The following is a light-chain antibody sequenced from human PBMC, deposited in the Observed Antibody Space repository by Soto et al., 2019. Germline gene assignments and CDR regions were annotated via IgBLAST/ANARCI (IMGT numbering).Light chain of an antibody. CDR1: QSISSN. Sequence: EIVMTQSPATLSVSPGERATLSCRASQSISSNLAWYQQKLGQAPRLLIFGASTRATGIPARFSGSGSGTEFTLTITSLQSEDFAVYYCQPYHKWVTFGPGTKVDIK. CDR3: QPYHKWVT. CDR2: GAS. J-gene: IGKJ3*01. V-gene: IGKV3D-15*01.